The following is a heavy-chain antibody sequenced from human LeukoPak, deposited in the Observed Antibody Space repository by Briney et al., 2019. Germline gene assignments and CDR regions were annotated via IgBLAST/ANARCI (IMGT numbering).Heavy chain of an antibody. Sequence: GGSLRLSCAASGFTFSSYSMNWVRQAPGKGLEWVSSISSSSNYIYYADSVKGRFTISRDNAKNSLYLQMNSLRAEDTAVYYCAREPIQGSYGNYWGQGTLVTVSS. V-gene: IGHV3-21*01. CDR1: GFTFSSYS. CDR3: AREPIQGSYGNY. J-gene: IGHJ4*02. CDR2: ISSSSNYI. D-gene: IGHD1-26*01.